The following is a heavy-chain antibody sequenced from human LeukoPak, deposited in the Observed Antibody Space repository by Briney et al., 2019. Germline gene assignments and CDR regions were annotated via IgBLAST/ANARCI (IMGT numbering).Heavy chain of an antibody. CDR2: IHYSGST. V-gene: IGHV4-31*03. Sequence: SETLSLTCTVSGGSISNGGFHWSWIRQHPGKGLEWIGYIHYSGSTDYNPSLKSRVTISVDTSKNQLSLKLSSVTAADTAVYYCAAVAALDAFDIWGQGTMVTVSS. D-gene: IGHD6-19*01. CDR3: AAVAALDAFDI. CDR1: GGSISNGGFH. J-gene: IGHJ3*02.